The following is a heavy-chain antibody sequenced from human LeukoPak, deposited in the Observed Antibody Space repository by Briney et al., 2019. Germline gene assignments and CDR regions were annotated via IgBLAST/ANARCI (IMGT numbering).Heavy chain of an antibody. J-gene: IGHJ4*02. CDR1: GFTFSSYG. CDR3: AKLGYDSSGYDFDY. CDR2: ISYDGSNK. D-gene: IGHD3-22*01. Sequence: GGSLRLSCAGSGFTFSSYGMHWVRQAPGKGLEWVAVISYDGSNKYYADSVKGRFTISRDNSKNTLYLQMNSLRAEDTAVYYCAKLGYDSSGYDFDYWGQGTLVTVSS. V-gene: IGHV3-30*18.